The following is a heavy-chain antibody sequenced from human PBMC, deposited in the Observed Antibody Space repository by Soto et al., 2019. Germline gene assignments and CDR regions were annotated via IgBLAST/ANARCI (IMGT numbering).Heavy chain of an antibody. CDR1: GADINTYS. CDR3: ARDREAGYNFYYGMDV. J-gene: IGHJ6*02. D-gene: IGHD6-19*01. CDR2: IYTSASI. V-gene: IGHV4-4*07. Sequence: SETLSLTCSVSGADINTYSWTWIRQPAGKGLEWIGRIYTSASINYNPSLKGRVTLSVDTSTNQVSLRLASVTAADTAIHYCARDREAGYNFYYGMDVWGQGTTVTV.